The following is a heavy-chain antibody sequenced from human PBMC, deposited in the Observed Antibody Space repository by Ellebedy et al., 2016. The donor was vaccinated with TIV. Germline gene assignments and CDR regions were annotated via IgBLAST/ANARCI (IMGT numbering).Heavy chain of an antibody. CDR2: ISTDSSTR. J-gene: IGHJ4*02. CDR1: GFNFSDHA. V-gene: IGHV3-11*04. CDR3: ARSGLTGYYLFDY. Sequence: PGGSLRLSCTTSGFNFSDHAVSWIRQAPGKGLEWISYISTDSSTRYYADSVRGRFTISRDNAKNPLYLHMNRLRAEDTAIYYCARSGLTGYYLFDYWGQGTTVTVSS. D-gene: IGHD3-9*01.